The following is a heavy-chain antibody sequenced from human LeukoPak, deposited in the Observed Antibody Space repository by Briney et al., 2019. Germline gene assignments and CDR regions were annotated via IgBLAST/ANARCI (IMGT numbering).Heavy chain of an antibody. J-gene: IGHJ4*02. D-gene: IGHD3-22*01. CDR2: IYYSGST. V-gene: IGHV4-31*03. CDR3: ARGLYSSGYSRFDY. Sequence: PSETLSLTCIVSRGSISSDGYYWSWIRQHPGKGLEWIGYIYYSGSTYYNPSLKSRVTISVDTSKNQFSLKLSSVTAADTAVYYCARGLYSSGYSRFDYWGQGTLVTVFS. CDR1: RGSISSDGYY.